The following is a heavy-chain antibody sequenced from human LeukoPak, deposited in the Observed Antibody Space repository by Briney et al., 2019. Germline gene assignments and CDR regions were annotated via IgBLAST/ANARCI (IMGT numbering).Heavy chain of an antibody. CDR3: ARHRPVGGYSGSYVWFKRFDP. J-gene: IGHJ5*02. V-gene: IGHV4-39*01. Sequence: SETLSLTCTVSGGSISSSSYSWGWIRQPPGKGLEWIGNIYYSGSTNYNPSLKSRVTISVDTSKNQFSLKLSSVTAADTAVYYCARHRPVGGYSGSYVWFKRFDPWGQGTLVTVSS. D-gene: IGHD1-26*01. CDR2: IYYSGST. CDR1: GGSISSSSYS.